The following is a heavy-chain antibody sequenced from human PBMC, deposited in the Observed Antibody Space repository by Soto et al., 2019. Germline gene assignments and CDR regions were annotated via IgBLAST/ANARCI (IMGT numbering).Heavy chain of an antibody. Sequence: QVQLQESGPGLVKPSETLSLTCTVSGGSISSYYWSWIRQPPGKGLEWIGYIYYSGSTNYNPSLTRRVTYSVDTSKHPFSLKRSSVTAAHTAVYYCARILPTMVRGFITDGYFDYWGQGTLVTVSS. CDR2: IYYSGST. CDR1: GGSISSYY. J-gene: IGHJ4*02. CDR3: ARILPTMVRGFITDGYFDY. D-gene: IGHD3-10*01. V-gene: IGHV4-59*08.